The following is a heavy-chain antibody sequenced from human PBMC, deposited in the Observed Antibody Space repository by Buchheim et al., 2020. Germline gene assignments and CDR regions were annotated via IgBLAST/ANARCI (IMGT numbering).Heavy chain of an antibody. CDR1: GFTFSSYS. Sequence: EVQLVESGGGLVQPGGSLRLSCAASGFTFSSYSMNWVRQAPGKGLEWVSYISSSSTIYYADSVKGRFTISRDNAKNSLYLQMNSLRGEDTAVYYCARGLRGTICGVAGGDDFDYWGQGTL. CDR3: ARGLRGTICGVAGGDDFDY. D-gene: IGHD3-3*01. J-gene: IGHJ4*02. CDR2: ISSSSTI. V-gene: IGHV3-48*01.